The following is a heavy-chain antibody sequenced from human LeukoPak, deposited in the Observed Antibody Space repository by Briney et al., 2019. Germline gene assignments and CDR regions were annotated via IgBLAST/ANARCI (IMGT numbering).Heavy chain of an antibody. V-gene: IGHV3-48*03. Sequence: GGSLRLSCAASGFTFSSYEMNWVRQAPGKGLEWVSYISSSGSTIYYADSVKGRFTISRDNAKNSLYLQMNSLRAEDTAVYSCARVARGSYYYMDVWGKGTTVTISS. J-gene: IGHJ6*03. D-gene: IGHD3-10*01. CDR1: GFTFSSYE. CDR2: ISSSGSTI. CDR3: ARVARGSYYYMDV.